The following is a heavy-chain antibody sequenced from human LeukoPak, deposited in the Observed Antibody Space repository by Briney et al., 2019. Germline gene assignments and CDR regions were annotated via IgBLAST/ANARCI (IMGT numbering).Heavy chain of an antibody. CDR3: ARDRSGYDFDY. J-gene: IGHJ4*02. Sequence: HPGGSLRLSCAASGFTFSSYWMHWVRQAPGKGLVWVSRINSDGSSTSHADSVKGRFTISRDNAKNTLYLQMNSLRAEDTAVYYCARDRSGYDFDYWGQGTLVTVSS. CDR2: INSDGSST. V-gene: IGHV3-74*01. D-gene: IGHD5-12*01. CDR1: GFTFSSYW.